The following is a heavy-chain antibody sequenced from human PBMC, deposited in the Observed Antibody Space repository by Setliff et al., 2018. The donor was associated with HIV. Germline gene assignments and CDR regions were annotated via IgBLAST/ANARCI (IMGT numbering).Heavy chain of an antibody. CDR1: GGSISSYY. J-gene: IGHJ4*02. CDR3: ARDPSSSGWSEGLYYFDS. V-gene: IGHV4-34*01. CDR2: INHSGST. D-gene: IGHD6-19*01. Sequence: PSETLSLTCTVSGGSISSYYWSWIRQSPGKGLEWIGEINHSGSTNYNPSLRSRVSISVDTSKNQFSLRLSSVTAADTAVYYCARDPSSSGWSEGLYYFDSWGRGTLVTVSS.